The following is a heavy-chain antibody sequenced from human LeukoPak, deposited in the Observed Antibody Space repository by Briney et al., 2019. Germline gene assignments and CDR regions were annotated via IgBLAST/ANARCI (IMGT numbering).Heavy chain of an antibody. CDR1: GFTFSNYW. Sequence: PGGSLRLSCAASGFTFSNYWMHWVRQVPGKGLVCVSRINIDGASTSYADSVKGRFTISRDNAKNTVYLQMNSLRAEDTAVYYCVRDWGYDSSGYWQKYFDTWGQGTLVTVSS. CDR2: INIDGAST. J-gene: IGHJ4*02. D-gene: IGHD3-22*01. CDR3: VRDWGYDSSGYWQKYFDT. V-gene: IGHV3-74*01.